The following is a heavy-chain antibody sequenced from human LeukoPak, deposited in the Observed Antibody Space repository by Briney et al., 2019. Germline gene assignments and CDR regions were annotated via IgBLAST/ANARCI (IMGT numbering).Heavy chain of an antibody. Sequence: SETLSLTCAVYGGSFSGYYWSWIRQPPGKGLEWSGEINHSGSTSYNPSLKTRVTISVDTSKKQFSLKLSSVTAADTAVYYCAIYPPSPLVGYFDYWGQGTLVTVSS. V-gene: IGHV4-34*01. D-gene: IGHD1-26*01. CDR2: INHSGST. CDR3: AIYPPSPLVGYFDY. J-gene: IGHJ4*02. CDR1: GGSFSGYY.